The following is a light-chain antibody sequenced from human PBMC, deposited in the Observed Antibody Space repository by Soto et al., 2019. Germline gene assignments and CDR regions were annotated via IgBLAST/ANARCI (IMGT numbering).Light chain of an antibody. J-gene: IGLJ3*02. CDR3: QTWGTGPWV. CDR1: SGHSSYA. V-gene: IGLV4-69*01. Sequence: QPVLTQSPSASASLGASVKLTCTLSSGHSSYAIAWHQQQPEKGPRYLMKLNSDGSHSKGDGIPVRFSGSSSGAERYLTISSLQSEDEADYYCQTWGTGPWVFGGGTKLTVL. CDR2: LNSDGSH.